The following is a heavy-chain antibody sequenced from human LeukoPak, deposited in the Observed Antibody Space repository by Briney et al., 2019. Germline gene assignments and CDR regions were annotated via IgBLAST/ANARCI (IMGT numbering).Heavy chain of an antibody. D-gene: IGHD3-9*01. J-gene: IGHJ4*02. CDR1: GGSISSYY. CDR3: ARADPYDILTGYQFDY. CDR2: IYYSGST. Sequence: SETLSLTCTVSGGSISSYYWSWIRQPPGKGLEWIGYIYYSGSTNYNPSPKSRVTISVDTSKNQFSLKLSSVTAADTAVYYCARADPYDILTGYQFDYWGQGTLVTVSS. V-gene: IGHV4-59*01.